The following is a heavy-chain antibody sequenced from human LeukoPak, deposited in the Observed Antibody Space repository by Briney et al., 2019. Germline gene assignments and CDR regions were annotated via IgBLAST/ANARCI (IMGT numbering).Heavy chain of an antibody. D-gene: IGHD6-13*01. CDR3: ARTGIAAAGTFDY. CDR2: IIPIFGTA. J-gene: IGHJ4*02. Sequence: SVKVSCKASGGTFSSYAISWVRQAPGQGLEWMGGIIPIFGTANYAQKFQGRVTITTDESTSTAYMELSSLRSEDTAVYYCARTGIAAAGTFDYWGQGTLVTVSS. V-gene: IGHV1-69*05. CDR1: GGTFSSYA.